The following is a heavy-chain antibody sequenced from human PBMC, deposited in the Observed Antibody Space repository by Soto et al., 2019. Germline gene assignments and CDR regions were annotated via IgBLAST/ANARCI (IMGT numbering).Heavy chain of an antibody. V-gene: IGHV6-1*01. CDR1: GDSVSSNSSA. J-gene: IGHJ5*02. CDR2: TYYRSKWYN. D-gene: IGHD3-3*01. Sequence: SQTRSLTFAISGDSVSSNSSAWNCISQSPSRGLEWLGRTYYRSKWYNDYAVSVKSRITIKPDTSKNQFSLQLNSVTPEDTAVYYCARNDFWSGYYVWFDPWGQGTLVTVSS. CDR3: ARNDFWSGYYVWFDP.